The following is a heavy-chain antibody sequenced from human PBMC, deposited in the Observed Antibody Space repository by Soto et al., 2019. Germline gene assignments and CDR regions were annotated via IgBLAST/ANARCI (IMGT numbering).Heavy chain of an antibody. J-gene: IGHJ4*02. CDR3: AHRRPLPGDWGGGYFDY. CDR2: IYWDDDK. D-gene: IGHD2-21*02. Sequence: QITLKESGPTLVKPTQPLTLTCSFSGFSLSTSGEGMGWIRQPPGKALEWLALIYWDDDKRYSPSLKSRLTITKDTPKNQVVLTMANMDPVETATYFLAHRRPLPGDWGGGYFDYWGQGTLVTVSS. V-gene: IGHV2-5*02. CDR1: GFSLSTSGEG.